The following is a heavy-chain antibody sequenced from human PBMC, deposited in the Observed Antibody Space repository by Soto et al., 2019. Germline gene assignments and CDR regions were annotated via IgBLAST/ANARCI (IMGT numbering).Heavy chain of an antibody. CDR3: AHRHPQCSGCCFKSRYFDY. CDR2: IYWNDDK. J-gene: IGHJ4*02. D-gene: IGHD2-15*01. Sequence: SGPTLVNPTQTLTLTCTFSGFSLSTTDVGVGWIRQPPGKALEWLALIYWNDDKRYSPSLKSRLTITKDTSKNQVVLTMTDMGPVDTATYYCAHRHPQCSGCCFKSRYFDYWGQGILATFSS. CDR1: GFSLSTTDVG. V-gene: IGHV2-5*01.